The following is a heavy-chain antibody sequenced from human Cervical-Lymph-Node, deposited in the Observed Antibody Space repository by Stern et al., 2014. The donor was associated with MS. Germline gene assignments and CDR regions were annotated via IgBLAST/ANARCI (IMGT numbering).Heavy chain of an antibody. CDR1: GGSISRGDYY. CDR2: IYYRGST. CDR3: AREGPRTGTLVY. V-gene: IGHV4-30-4*01. Sequence: VQLQESGPGLVTPSQTLSLTCPVSGGSISRGDYYWSWIRQPPGKGLEWIGYIYYRGSTYYNPSLKSRVTISVDTSKNQFSLKLSSVTAADTAVYYCAREGPRTGTLVYWGQGTLVTVSS. J-gene: IGHJ4*02. D-gene: IGHD3/OR15-3a*01.